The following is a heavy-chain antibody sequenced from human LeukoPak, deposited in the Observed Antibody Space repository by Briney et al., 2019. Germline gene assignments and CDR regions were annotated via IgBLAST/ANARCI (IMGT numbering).Heavy chain of an antibody. CDR3: AKDANTGTGTGGYNHPGDY. J-gene: IGHJ4*02. Sequence: PGGSLRLSGAASGFTFSSYSMNWVRQAPGKGLEWVSAISGSGGSTYYADSVKGRFTISRDNSKTTLYLQMNSLRAEDTAVCYCAKDANTGTGTGGYNHPGDYWSKGTLVTVSS. D-gene: IGHD5-24*01. CDR1: GFTFSSYS. V-gene: IGHV3-23*01. CDR2: ISGSGGST.